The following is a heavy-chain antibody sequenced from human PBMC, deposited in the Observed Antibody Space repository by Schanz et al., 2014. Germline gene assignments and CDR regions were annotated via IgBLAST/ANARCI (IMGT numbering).Heavy chain of an antibody. V-gene: IGHV3-7*01. CDR2: INQAASVQ. Sequence: EVQLVESGGGLLQPGGSLRLSCAASGFTFGTFWMSWVRQAPGKGLEWVANINQAASVQYYVDSVKGRFTISRDDAKNSHYLQMNSLRVEDTAVFYCVKIGYTHWSLDDWGQGILVTVSS. CDR3: VKIGYTHWSLDD. J-gene: IGHJ4*02. CDR1: GFTFGTFW. D-gene: IGHD6-13*01.